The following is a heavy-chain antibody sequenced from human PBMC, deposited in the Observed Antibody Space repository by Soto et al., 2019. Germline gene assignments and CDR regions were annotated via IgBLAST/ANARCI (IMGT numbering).Heavy chain of an antibody. V-gene: IGHV4-59*01. D-gene: IGHD6-19*01. CDR2: IYYSGST. CDR1: GGSISSYY. J-gene: IGHJ3*02. CDR3: ARQQWLVLNAFDI. Sequence: QVQLQESGPGLVKPSETLSLTCTVSGGSISSYYWSWIRQPPGKGLEWFGYIYYSGSTNYNPSLKSRVTISVDTSKNQFSLKLSSVTAADTAVYYCARQQWLVLNAFDIWGQGTMVTVSS.